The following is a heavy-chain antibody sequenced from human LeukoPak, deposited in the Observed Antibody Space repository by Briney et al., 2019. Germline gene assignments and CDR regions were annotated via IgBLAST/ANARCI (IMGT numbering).Heavy chain of an antibody. CDR2: INSDGSIT. CDR1: GFTFSSYW. CDR3: AKVDTYGLGLDY. J-gene: IGHJ4*02. Sequence: WGSLRLSCAASGFTFSSYWMHWVRQAPGKGLMWVSRINSDGSITTYADSVKGRFTISRDNAKHTLYLQMNSLRAEDTAVYYCAKVDTYGLGLDYWGQGTLVTVSS. V-gene: IGHV3-74*01. D-gene: IGHD5-18*01.